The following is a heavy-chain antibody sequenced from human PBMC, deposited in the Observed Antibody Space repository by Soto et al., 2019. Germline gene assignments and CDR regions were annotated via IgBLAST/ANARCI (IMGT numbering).Heavy chain of an antibody. J-gene: IGHJ6*02. CDR1: GGTFSSYA. CDR3: ASLKGHYYYYVMDV. V-gene: IGHV1-69*13. Sequence: ASVKVSCKASGGTFSSYAISWVRQAPGQGLEWMGGIIPIFGTANYAQKFQGRVTITADESTSTAYMELSSLRSEDTAVYYCASLKGHYYYYVMDVWGQGTKVTVSS. CDR2: IIPIFGTA.